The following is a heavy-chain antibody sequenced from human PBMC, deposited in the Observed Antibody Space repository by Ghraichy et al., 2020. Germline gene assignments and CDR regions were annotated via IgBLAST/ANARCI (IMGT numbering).Heavy chain of an antibody. V-gene: IGHV3-7*03. CDR1: GFTFSSYW. CDR2: INHDGSEK. D-gene: IGHD3-10*01. J-gene: IGHJ4*02. CDR3: ARGDGSGSYSGELDY. Sequence: GGSLRLSCAASGFTFSSYWMSWVRQAPGKGLEWVANINHDGSEKYYVDSVKGRFTISRDNAKNSLYLQMNSLRAEDTAVYYCARGDGSGSYSGELDYWGQGTLVTVSS.